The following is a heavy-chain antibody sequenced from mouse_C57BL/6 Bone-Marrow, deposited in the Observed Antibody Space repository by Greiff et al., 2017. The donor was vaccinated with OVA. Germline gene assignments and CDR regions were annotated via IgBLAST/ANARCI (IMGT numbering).Heavy chain of an antibody. D-gene: IGHD1-1*01. Sequence: QVQLQQPGAELVRPGSSVKLSCKASGYTFTSYGMHWVKQRPPQGLEWIGNIEPSDSETHYNQKFKDKATLSGDKSSSTAYMQLSSLTSEDSAVYYCARSWGTTVVDWYFDVWGTGTTVTVSS. J-gene: IGHJ1*03. CDR2: IEPSDSET. V-gene: IGHV1-52*01. CDR3: ARSWGTTVVDWYFDV. CDR1: GYTFTSYG.